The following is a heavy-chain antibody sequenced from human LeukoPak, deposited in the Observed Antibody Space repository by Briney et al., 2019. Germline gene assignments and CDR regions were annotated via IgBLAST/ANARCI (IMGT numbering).Heavy chain of an antibody. CDR3: ARVLRYFCGGDCYSGYFDY. J-gene: IGHJ4*02. D-gene: IGHD2-21*02. CDR2: IYYSGST. V-gene: IGHV4-31*03. Sequence: SETLSLTCTVSGGSISSGGYYWSWIRQHPGKGLGWIGYIYYSGSTYYNPSLKSRVTISVDTSKNQFSLKLSSVTAVDTAVYYCARVLRYFCGGDCYSGYFDYWGQGTLVTVSS. CDR1: GGSISSGGYY.